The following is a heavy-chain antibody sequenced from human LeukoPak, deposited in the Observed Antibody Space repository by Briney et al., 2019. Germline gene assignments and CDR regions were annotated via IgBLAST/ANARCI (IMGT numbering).Heavy chain of an antibody. CDR1: GFTFSSYA. CDR2: ISGSGGRT. J-gene: IGHJ4*02. Sequence: GGSLRLSCAASGFTFSSYAMSWVRQAPGKGLEWVSVISGSGGRTYYADSVKGRFTISRDNSKNTLYLQMNSLRAEDTGVYYCAKGIRYFDYWGQGTLVTVSS. D-gene: IGHD1-14*01. V-gene: IGHV3-23*01. CDR3: AKGIRYFDY.